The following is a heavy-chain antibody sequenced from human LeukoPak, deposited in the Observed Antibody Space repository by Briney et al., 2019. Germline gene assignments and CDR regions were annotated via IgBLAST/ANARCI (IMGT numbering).Heavy chain of an antibody. V-gene: IGHV4-59*08. CDR2: IYGGGRT. CDR3: ARHGSQLVGLSTIYFDK. J-gene: IGHJ4*02. D-gene: IGHD1-26*01. Sequence: PSETLSLTCTVSGGSIINDYWSWVRQPPGKELEWIGYIYGGGRTSYNPPLESRVTISVDTSNNQFSLKLNSVTAADTAVYFCARHGSQLVGLSTIYFDKWGQGILVTVSS. CDR1: GGSIINDY.